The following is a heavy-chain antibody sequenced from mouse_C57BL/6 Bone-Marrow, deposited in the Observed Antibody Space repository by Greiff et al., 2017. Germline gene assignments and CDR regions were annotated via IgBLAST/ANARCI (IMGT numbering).Heavy chain of an antibody. CDR3: TRWKGLGAMDY. CDR2: IDPETGGT. D-gene: IGHD3-1*01. CDR1: GYTFTDYE. V-gene: IGHV1-15*01. J-gene: IGHJ4*01. Sequence: VQLQQSGAELVRPGASVTLSCKASGYTFTDYEMHWVKQTPVHGLEWIGAIDPETGGTAYNQKFKGKAILTADKSSSTAYMELRSLTSEDSAVYYCTRWKGLGAMDYWGQGTSVTVSS.